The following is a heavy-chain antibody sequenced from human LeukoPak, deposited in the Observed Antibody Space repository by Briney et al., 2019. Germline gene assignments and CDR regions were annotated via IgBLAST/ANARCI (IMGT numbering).Heavy chain of an antibody. CDR1: GYTFTSYD. CDR2: MSPNSGDT. D-gene: IGHD4-17*01. Sequence: ASVKVSCKASGYTFTSYDINWVRHATGQGLEWMGWMSPNSGDTGYAQKFQGRVTMTRDTSISTAFMELTSLRSEGTAVYYCARPGIYGDYEYYFDYWGQGTLVTVSS. CDR3: ARPGIYGDYEYYFDY. V-gene: IGHV1-8*01. J-gene: IGHJ4*02.